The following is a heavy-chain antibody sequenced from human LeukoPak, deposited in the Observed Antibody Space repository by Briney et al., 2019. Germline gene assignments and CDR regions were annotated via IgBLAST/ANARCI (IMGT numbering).Heavy chain of an antibody. V-gene: IGHV4-4*07. Sequence: SETLSLTCPVSGGSISSYYWSWIRQPAGTGLEGTGRIYTSGSNNYNPSLKSRVTMSVDTYNNQLSLKLSSVTAADTAVYYCARGGRLLWFGEFHYYYYYMDVWGKGTTVTVSS. CDR1: GGSISSYY. J-gene: IGHJ6*03. CDR3: ARGGRLLWFGEFHYYYYYMDV. D-gene: IGHD3-10*01. CDR2: IYTSGSN.